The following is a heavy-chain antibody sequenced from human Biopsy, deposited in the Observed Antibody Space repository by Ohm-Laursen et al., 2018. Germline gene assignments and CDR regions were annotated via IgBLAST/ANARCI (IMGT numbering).Heavy chain of an antibody. V-gene: IGHV4-34*01. CDR1: VGSFSGYY. CDR3: ARAGTAINGNSLGFDP. Sequence: SETLSLTCAVYVGSFSGYYWTWIRQPPGKGLEWIGEINHSGSTNYNPSLKSRVSISVDTSKNQFSLKLNSATAADTAVYYCARAGTAINGNSLGFDPWGQGTLVTVSS. J-gene: IGHJ5*02. CDR2: INHSGST. D-gene: IGHD1-20*01.